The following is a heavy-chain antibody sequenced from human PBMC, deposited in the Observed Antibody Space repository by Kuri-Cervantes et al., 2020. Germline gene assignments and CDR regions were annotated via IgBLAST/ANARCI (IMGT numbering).Heavy chain of an antibody. CDR1: GFTFSSYW. Sequence: GGSLRLSCAASGFTFSSYWMHWVRQAPGKGLVWVSRINTDGTGTRYADSVKGRFTISRDNSKSTLFLQIYGLKLEDTAVYYCAKGCGGASFCYHPEDWGQGTLVTVSS. V-gene: IGHV3-74*01. D-gene: IGHD2-21*01. J-gene: IGHJ4*02. CDR3: AKGCGGASFCYHPED. CDR2: INTDGTGT.